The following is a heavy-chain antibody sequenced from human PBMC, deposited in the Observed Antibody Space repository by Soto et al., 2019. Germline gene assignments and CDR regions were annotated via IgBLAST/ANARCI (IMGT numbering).Heavy chain of an antibody. Sequence: QVQLQESGPGLVKPSQTLSLTCTVSGGSISTGGYYWTWIRQHPGKGLEWIGYIYNSGSTYYNPSLKCRVTISVDTSKIQFSLKRSSVTAADTAVYYCARGLSGTLFDNWGPGTLVTVSS. D-gene: IGHD3-10*01. CDR1: GGSISTGGYY. CDR2: IYNSGST. V-gene: IGHV4-31*03. CDR3: ARGLSGTLFDN. J-gene: IGHJ4*02.